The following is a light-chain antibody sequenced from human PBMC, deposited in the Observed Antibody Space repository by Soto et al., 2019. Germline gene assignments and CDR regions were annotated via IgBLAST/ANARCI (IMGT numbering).Light chain of an antibody. V-gene: IGKV3-20*01. CDR1: QSVSSSY. CDR2: DAS. CDR3: QQYGCSPLYT. Sequence: IVLTQSPGTLSLSPGERATLSCRASQSVSSSYLAWYQQKPGQAPRLLIYDASSRATGIPDRFSGSGSETDFTLTISRLEPEDFAVYYCQQYGCSPLYTFGQGTKLEIK. J-gene: IGKJ2*01.